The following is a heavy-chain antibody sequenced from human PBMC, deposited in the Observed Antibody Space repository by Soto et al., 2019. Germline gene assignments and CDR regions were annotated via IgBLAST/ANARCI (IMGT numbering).Heavy chain of an antibody. Sequence: LRLSCAASGFTFTRYSMNWVRQAPGKGLEWVSSISSTTNYIYYGDSMKGRFTISRDNAKDSLYLEMNSLRAEDTAVYYCARESEDLTSNFDYWGQGTLVTVSS. CDR1: GFTFTRYS. CDR3: ARESEDLTSNFDY. CDR2: ISSTTNYI. V-gene: IGHV3-21*06. J-gene: IGHJ4*02.